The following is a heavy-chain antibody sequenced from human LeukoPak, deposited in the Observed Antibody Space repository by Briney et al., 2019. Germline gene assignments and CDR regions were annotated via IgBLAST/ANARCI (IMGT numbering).Heavy chain of an antibody. CDR1: GFTFTSYA. J-gene: IGHJ6*02. CDR3: AKDQNYDILTGLRWYYGMDV. V-gene: IGHV3-23*01. D-gene: IGHD3-9*01. Sequence: GGSLRLSCAASGFTFTSYAMSWVRQAPGKGLEWVSTISGGGGITYYADSGKGRFTISRDSSKKTLYLQMNSLRGEDTAVYYCAKDQNYDILTGLRWYYGMDVWGQGTTVTVSS. CDR2: ISGGGGIT.